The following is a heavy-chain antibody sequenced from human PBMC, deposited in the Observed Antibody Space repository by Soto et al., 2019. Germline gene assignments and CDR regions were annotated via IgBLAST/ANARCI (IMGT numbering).Heavy chain of an antibody. J-gene: IGHJ6*02. Sequence: PGGSLRLSCAASGFTFSSYAMSWVRQAPGKGLEWVSAISGSGGSTYYADSVKGRFIISRDNSKNVLYLQMNSVRAEDTAVYYCAKGHSSSPSPQYYYYGMDVWGRGTTVTVSS. CDR3: AKGHSSSPSPQYYYYGMDV. CDR2: ISGSGGST. D-gene: IGHD6-13*01. V-gene: IGHV3-23*01. CDR1: GFTFSSYA.